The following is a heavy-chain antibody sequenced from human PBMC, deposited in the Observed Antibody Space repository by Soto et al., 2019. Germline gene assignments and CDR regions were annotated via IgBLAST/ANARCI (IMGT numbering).Heavy chain of an antibody. D-gene: IGHD3-16*01. CDR3: ARMATFGSLNWFDP. Sequence: ASVKVSCKASGYSFTNNDVSWVRQATGQGLEWMGWMNPGSGDTGYAQKFQGRVTMTRDISIATAYMELSSLRTDDTAIYYCARMATFGSLNWFDPWGQGTLVTVSS. J-gene: IGHJ5*02. V-gene: IGHV1-8*01. CDR1: GYSFTNND. CDR2: MNPGSGDT.